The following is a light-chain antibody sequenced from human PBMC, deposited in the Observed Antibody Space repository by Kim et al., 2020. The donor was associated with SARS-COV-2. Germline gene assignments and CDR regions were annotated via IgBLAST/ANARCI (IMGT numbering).Light chain of an antibody. Sequence: VSPEQTASITCSGERLGDKYACWYQQKPGQSPVLVIYQDSKRPSGSPERFSGSNSGNTATLTISGTQAMDEADYYCQAWDSSTKVFGTGTKVTVL. CDR3: QAWDSSTKV. J-gene: IGLJ1*01. CDR1: RLGDKY. CDR2: QDS. V-gene: IGLV3-1*01.